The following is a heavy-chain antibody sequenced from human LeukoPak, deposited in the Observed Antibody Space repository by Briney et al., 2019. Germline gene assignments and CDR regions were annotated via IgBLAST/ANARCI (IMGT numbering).Heavy chain of an antibody. CDR2: IHYSGST. CDR3: ARQVGDTYYYGSGSYKVDY. Sequence: SETLSLTCTVSGGSISSSSYYWGWIRQPPGKGLEWIGSIHYSGSTYYNPSLKSRVTISVDTSKNQFSLKLSSVTAADTAVYYCARQVGDTYYYGSGSYKVDYWGQGTLVTVSS. D-gene: IGHD3-10*01. V-gene: IGHV4-39*01. J-gene: IGHJ4*02. CDR1: GGSISSSSYY.